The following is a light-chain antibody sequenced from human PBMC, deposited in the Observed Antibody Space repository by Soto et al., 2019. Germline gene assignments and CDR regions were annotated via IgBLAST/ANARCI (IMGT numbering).Light chain of an antibody. J-gene: IGLJ2*01. CDR1: SSDVGGYNY. CDR2: DVS. Sequence: QSVLTQPASVSGSPGQSITISCTGTSSDVGGYNYVSWYQQHPGKAPKLMIYDVSNRPSGVSNRFSGSKSGNTASLTISGRQAEDEADYYCSSYTSSSTLGVFGEGTKLTVL. V-gene: IGLV2-14*01. CDR3: SSYTSSSTLGV.